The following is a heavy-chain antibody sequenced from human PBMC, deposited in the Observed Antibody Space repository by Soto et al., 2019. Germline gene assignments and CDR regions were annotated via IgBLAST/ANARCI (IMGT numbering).Heavy chain of an antibody. CDR1: GFTFRNYA. CDR3: ARGDREDSAAVIGVRPGEYGVDV. D-gene: IGHD6-25*01. V-gene: IGHV3-30-3*01. CDR2: ISYDGGNK. Sequence: QVQLVESGGGVVQPGRSLRLSCAASGFTFRNYAMHWVRQAPGKGLEWVAVISYDGGNKFYRDYVKGRFTISRDNSKNSLYLQINSLRYEDTAVYYCARGDREDSAAVIGVRPGEYGVDVWGQGTTVTVSS. J-gene: IGHJ6*02.